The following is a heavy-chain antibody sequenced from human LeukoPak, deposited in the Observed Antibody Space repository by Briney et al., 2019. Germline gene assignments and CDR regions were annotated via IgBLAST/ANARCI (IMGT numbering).Heavy chain of an antibody. V-gene: IGHV4-39*07. D-gene: IGHD3-10*01. J-gene: IGHJ3*02. CDR3: ARERITMVRGVIRSDAFDI. CDR2: IYYSGST. Sequence: SETLSLTCTVSGGSISSSSYYWGWIRQPPGKGLEWIGSIYYSGSTYYNPSLKSRVTMSVDTSKNQFSLKLSSVTAADTAVYYCARERITMVRGVIRSDAFDIWGQGTMVTVSS. CDR1: GGSISSSSYY.